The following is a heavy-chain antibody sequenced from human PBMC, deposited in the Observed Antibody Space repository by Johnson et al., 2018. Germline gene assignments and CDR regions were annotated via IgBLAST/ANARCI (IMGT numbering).Heavy chain of an antibody. CDR2: ISGSGDST. Sequence: VQLVQSGGGLVQPGGSLRLSCAASGFTFSSYAMRWVRQAPGKGLEWVSAISGSGDSTYYADSVKGRFTISRDNSKNTLYLQVNSLRAEDTAVYYCAKEPSVAVADIAEYFQHWGQGTLVTVSA. CDR1: GFTFSSYA. CDR3: AKEPSVAVADIAEYFQH. V-gene: IGHV3-23*04. J-gene: IGHJ1*01. D-gene: IGHD6-19*01.